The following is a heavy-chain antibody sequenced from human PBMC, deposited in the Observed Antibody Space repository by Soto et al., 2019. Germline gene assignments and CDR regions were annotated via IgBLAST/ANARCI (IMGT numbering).Heavy chain of an antibody. Sequence: PGESLKISCKGSGYSFTSYWIGWVRQMPGKGLEWMGIIYPGDSDTRYSPSFQGQVTISADKSISTAYLQWSSLKASDTAMYYCARSNQDCSGGSCYSAAVDEYYFDYWGQGTLVTVSS. J-gene: IGHJ4*02. V-gene: IGHV5-51*03. CDR1: GYSFTSYW. CDR3: ARSNQDCSGGSCYSAAVDEYYFDY. D-gene: IGHD2-15*01. CDR2: IYPGDSDT.